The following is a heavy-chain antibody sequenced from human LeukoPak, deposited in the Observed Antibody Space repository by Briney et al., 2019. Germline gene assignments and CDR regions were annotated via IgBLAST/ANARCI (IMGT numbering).Heavy chain of an antibody. CDR2: IWHDGSHK. V-gene: IGHV3-33*01. Sequence: GGSLRLSCAASGFSFDTYAMHWVRQAPGQGLEWVALIWHDGSHKFYSNSVRGQFTISRDNSKNTVYLQMNNLRPDDTAVYYCARETFGAGSYPDFWGQGTLVTVSS. J-gene: IGHJ4*02. CDR1: GFSFDTYA. D-gene: IGHD3-10*01. CDR3: ARETFGAGSYPDF.